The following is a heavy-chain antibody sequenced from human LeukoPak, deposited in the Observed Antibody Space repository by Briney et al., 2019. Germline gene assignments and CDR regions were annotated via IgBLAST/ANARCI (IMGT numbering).Heavy chain of an antibody. CDR3: ARHPSWRRGYSYGLDDAFDI. Sequence: PGGSLRLSCAASGLTVSDNFMTWVRQAPGKGLEWVSTIYIAGTTYSADSVKGRFTISRDNSRNTLYLQMNSLRAEDTAMYYCARHPSWRRGYSYGLDDAFDIWGQGTKVTVSS. D-gene: IGHD5-18*01. J-gene: IGHJ3*02. V-gene: IGHV3-66*04. CDR2: IYIAGTT. CDR1: GLTVSDNF.